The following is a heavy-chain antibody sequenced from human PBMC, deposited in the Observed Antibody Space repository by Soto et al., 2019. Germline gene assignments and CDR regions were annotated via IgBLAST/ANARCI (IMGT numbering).Heavy chain of an antibody. V-gene: IGHV4-34*01. CDR3: ARSYGGKSGTFDF. J-gene: IGHJ4*02. D-gene: IGHD4-17*01. CDR2: INHSGST. Sequence: QVQLQQWGAGLLKPSETLSLTCAVYGGSFSGYYWSWIRQPQGKGLEYIGEINHSGSTNYNPSLKSRVTISVDTSKNQFSLKLSSVTAADTAVYYCARSYGGKSGTFDFWGQGTLVTVSS. CDR1: GGSFSGYY.